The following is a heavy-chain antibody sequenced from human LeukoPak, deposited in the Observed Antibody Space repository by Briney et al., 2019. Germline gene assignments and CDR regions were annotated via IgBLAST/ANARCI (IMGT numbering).Heavy chain of an antibody. CDR1: GFTLSNYW. CDR2: IKTDVSTT. D-gene: IGHD1-26*01. V-gene: IGHV3-74*01. J-gene: IGHJ4*02. CDR3: ARGGRGLY. Sequence: GGCLSLSCALSGFTLSNYWIQWVRQAPGGGREWDSHIKTDVSTTNYTGSVKGRFTISRDNAKYTLYLQMHSLRAEDTAVYYCARGGRGLYWGQGTLVTVSS.